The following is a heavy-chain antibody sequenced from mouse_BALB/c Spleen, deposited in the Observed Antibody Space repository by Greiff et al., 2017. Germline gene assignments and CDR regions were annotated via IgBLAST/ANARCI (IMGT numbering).Heavy chain of an antibody. CDR3: ARHYYGSRGAMDY. J-gene: IGHJ4*01. V-gene: IGHV5-6*01. CDR1: GFTFSSYG. D-gene: IGHD1-1*01. Sequence: EVHLVESGGDLVKPGGSLKLSCAASGFTFSSYGMSWVRQTPDKRLEWVATISSGGSYTYYPDSVKGRFTISRDNAKNTLYLQMSSLKSEDTAMYYCARHYYGSRGAMDYWGQGTSVTVSS. CDR2: ISSGGSYT.